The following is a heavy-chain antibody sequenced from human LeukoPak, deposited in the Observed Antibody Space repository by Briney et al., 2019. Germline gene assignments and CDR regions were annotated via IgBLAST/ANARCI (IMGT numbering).Heavy chain of an antibody. CDR2: ISSSSSYI. V-gene: IGHV3-21*01. J-gene: IGHJ6*03. Sequence: GGSLRLSCAASGFTFSSYSMNWVRQAPGKGLEWVSSISSSSSYIYYADSVKGRFTISRDNAKNSLYLQMNSLRAEDTAVYYCARDGVTMVRGAKVLDYYYYYMDVWGKGTTVTISS. CDR3: ARDGVTMVRGAKVLDYYYYYMDV. D-gene: IGHD3-10*01. CDR1: GFTFSSYS.